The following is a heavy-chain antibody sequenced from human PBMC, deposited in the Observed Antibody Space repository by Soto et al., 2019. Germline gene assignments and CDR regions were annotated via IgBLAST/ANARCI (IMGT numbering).Heavy chain of an antibody. CDR2: IYYSGTT. CDR3: ARREIEGPIDC. Sequence: QVQLQESGPGLVKPSDTLSLTCAVSGYSISSSNWWGWIRQPPGKGLEWIGYIYYSGTTYYNPSLQSRVTMSVDTSKNQCSLKLTSVTAVDTAVYYCARREIEGPIDCWGQGTLVTVSS. J-gene: IGHJ4*02. CDR1: GYSISSSNW. V-gene: IGHV4-28*01. D-gene: IGHD1-26*01.